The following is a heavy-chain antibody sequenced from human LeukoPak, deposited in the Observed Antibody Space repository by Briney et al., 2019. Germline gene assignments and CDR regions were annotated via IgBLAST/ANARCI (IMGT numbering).Heavy chain of an antibody. Sequence: GASVKVSCKASGYTFTSYDINWVRQATGQGLEWMGWMNPNSGNTGYAQKFQGRVTMTRNTSISTAYMELSSLRSEDTAVYYCARVLETGSGSYYYSWGQGTLVTVSS. D-gene: IGHD1-26*01. CDR2: MNPNSGNT. CDR1: GYTFTSYD. CDR3: ARVLETGSGSYYYS. J-gene: IGHJ4*02. V-gene: IGHV1-8*01.